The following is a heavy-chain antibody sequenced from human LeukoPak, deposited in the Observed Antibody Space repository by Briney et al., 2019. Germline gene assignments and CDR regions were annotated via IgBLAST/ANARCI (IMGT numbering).Heavy chain of an antibody. V-gene: IGHV1-8*01. CDR1: GYTFTSND. Sequence: ASVKVSCKASGYTFTSNDINWVRQATGQGLEWMGWMNPNSGNTGYAQKLQGRVTMTTDTSTSTAYMELRSLRSDDTAVYYCARHPLVVPAPERSYYFDYWGQGTLVTVSS. CDR3: ARHPLVVPAPERSYYFDY. D-gene: IGHD2-2*01. CDR2: MNPNSGNT. J-gene: IGHJ4*02.